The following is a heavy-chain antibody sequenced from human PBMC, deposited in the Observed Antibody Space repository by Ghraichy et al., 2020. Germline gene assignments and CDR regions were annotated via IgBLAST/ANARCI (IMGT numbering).Heavy chain of an antibody. CDR3: ARDRNWGAHDY. CDR1: GFTFSLSW. D-gene: IGHD7-27*01. Sequence: GGSLRLSCAASGFTFSLSWMCWVRQTPEKGLELVVEINPDGGIKDYVDSVKGRFTISRDNARNSLYLQMNSLRTEDTGVYYCARDRNWGAHDYWGQGTLVTVSS. CDR2: INPDGGIK. V-gene: IGHV3-7*01. J-gene: IGHJ4*02.